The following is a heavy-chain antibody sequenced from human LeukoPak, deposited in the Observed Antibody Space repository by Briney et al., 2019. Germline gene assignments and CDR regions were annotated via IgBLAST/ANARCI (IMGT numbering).Heavy chain of an antibody. D-gene: IGHD1-26*01. CDR1: GYTFTSYY. J-gene: IGHJ6*03. CDR3: ARVSIVGATYQPYYMDV. CDR2: INPSGGST. Sequence: GASVKVSCKASGYTFTSYYMHWVRQAPGQGLEWMGIINPSGGSTSYAQKFQGRVTMTRDMSTSTVYMELSSLRSEDTAVYYCARVSIVGATYQPYYMDVWGKGTTVTVSS. V-gene: IGHV1-46*01.